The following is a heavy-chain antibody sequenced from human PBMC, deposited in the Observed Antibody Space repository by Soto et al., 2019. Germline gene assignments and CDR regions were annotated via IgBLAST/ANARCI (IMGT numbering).Heavy chain of an antibody. D-gene: IGHD3-10*01. CDR1: GGTFNFYS. J-gene: IGHJ4*02. CDR2: VIPMVGMS. V-gene: IGHV1-69*02. CDR3: ATNYGSGSAHFDY. Sequence: QVQLVQSGAEVKKPGSSVKVSCTASGGTFNFYSISWVRQAPGQGLEWVGRVIPMVGMSEYAQKFQGRVTITADKSPSTADMNPRSLRSEDTAVYYCATNYGSGSAHFDYWGQGTLVTVSS.